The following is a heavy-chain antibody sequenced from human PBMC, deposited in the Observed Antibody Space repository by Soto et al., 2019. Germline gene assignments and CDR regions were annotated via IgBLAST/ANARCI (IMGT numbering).Heavy chain of an antibody. V-gene: IGHV1-18*01. Sequence: QVQLVQSGAEVKKPGASVKVSCKASGYTFTSYGISWVREAPGQGLEGMGWISAYNGNTNYAQKLQGRVTMTTDTSTSTAYRELRSLRSDDTAVYYCARAPRYCSGGSCYYDYWGQGTLVTVSS. D-gene: IGHD2-15*01. CDR1: GYTFTSYG. J-gene: IGHJ4*02. CDR2: ISAYNGNT. CDR3: ARAPRYCSGGSCYYDY.